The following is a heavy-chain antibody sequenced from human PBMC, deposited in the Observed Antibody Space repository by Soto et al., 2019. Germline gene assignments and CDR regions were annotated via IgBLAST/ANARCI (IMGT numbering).Heavy chain of an antibody. CDR1: GGTFSSYA. CDR2: IIPIFGTA. J-gene: IGHJ5*02. Sequence: ASVKVSCKASGGTFSSYAISWVRQAPGQGLEWMGGIIPIFGTANYARKFQGRVTITADESTSTAYMELSSLRSEDTAVYYCARDCKWELPFPGSFDPWGQGTLVTVSS. V-gene: IGHV1-69*13. D-gene: IGHD1-26*01. CDR3: ARDCKWELPFPGSFDP.